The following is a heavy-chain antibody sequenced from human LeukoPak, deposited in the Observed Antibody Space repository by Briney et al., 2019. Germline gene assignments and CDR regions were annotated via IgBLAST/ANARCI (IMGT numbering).Heavy chain of an antibody. Sequence: HPGGSLRLSCAASGLTVSSNYMSWVRQAPGKGPEWVSIIVSGGTTYYTDSVKGRFTISRDNSKNTLYLQMNSLRAEDTALYYCARKIVGAPDDAFDIWGLGTMVTVSS. CDR2: IVSGGTT. CDR1: GLTVSSNY. CDR3: ARKIVGAPDDAFDI. D-gene: IGHD1-26*01. J-gene: IGHJ3*02. V-gene: IGHV3-66*01.